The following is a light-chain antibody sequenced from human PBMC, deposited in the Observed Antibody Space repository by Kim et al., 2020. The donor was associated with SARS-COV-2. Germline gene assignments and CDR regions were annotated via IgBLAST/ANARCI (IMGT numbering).Light chain of an antibody. CDR1: SSNIGSNT. CDR3: AAWDDSLKV. V-gene: IGLV1-44*01. J-gene: IGLJ3*02. Sequence: ELTQPPSASGTPGQRVTISCSGSSSNIGSNTVNWYQQLPGTAPKLLIYSNNQRPSGVPDRFSGSKSGTSASLAISGLQSGDEADYYCAAWDDSLKVFG. CDR2: SNN.